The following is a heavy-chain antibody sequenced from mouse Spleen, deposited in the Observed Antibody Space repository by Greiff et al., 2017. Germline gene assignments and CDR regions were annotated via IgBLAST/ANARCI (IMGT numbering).Heavy chain of an antibody. CDR3: AAGSSSSYWYFDV. Sequence: EVHLVESGGGLVKPGGSLKLSCAASGFTFSDYGMHWVRQAPEKGLEWVAYISSGSSTIYYADTVKGRFTISRDNAKNTLFLQMTSLRSEDTAMYYCAAGSSSSYWYFDVWGTGTTVTVSS. J-gene: IGHJ1*03. CDR2: ISSGSSTI. CDR1: GFTFSDYG. D-gene: IGHD1-1*01. V-gene: IGHV5-17*01.